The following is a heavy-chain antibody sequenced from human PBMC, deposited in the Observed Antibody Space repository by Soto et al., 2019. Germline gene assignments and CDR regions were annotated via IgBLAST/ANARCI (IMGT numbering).Heavy chain of an antibody. CDR1: GFTFSSYG. V-gene: IGHV3-33*01. Sequence: PGGSLRLSCAASGFTFSSYGMHWVRQAPGKGLEWVAVIWYDGSNKYYADSVKGRFTISRDNSKNTLYLQMNSLRAEDTAVYYCARGPLVAVNFDYWGQRTLVTVSS. CDR3: ARGPLVAVNFDY. J-gene: IGHJ4*02. CDR2: IWYDGSNK. D-gene: IGHD5-12*01.